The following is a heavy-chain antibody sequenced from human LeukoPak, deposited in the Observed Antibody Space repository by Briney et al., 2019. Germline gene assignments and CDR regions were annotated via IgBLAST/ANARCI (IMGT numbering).Heavy chain of an antibody. V-gene: IGHV1-69*06. CDR3: ARDSPLNYYGSGSYYGY. CDR2: IIPIFGTA. Sequence: SVKVSCKASGYSFTSYYMHWVRQAPGQGLEWMGGIIPIFGTANYAQKFQGRVTITADKSTSTAYMELSSLRSEDTAVYYCARDSPLNYYGSGSYYGYWGQGTLVTVSS. CDR1: GYSFTSYY. J-gene: IGHJ4*02. D-gene: IGHD3-10*01.